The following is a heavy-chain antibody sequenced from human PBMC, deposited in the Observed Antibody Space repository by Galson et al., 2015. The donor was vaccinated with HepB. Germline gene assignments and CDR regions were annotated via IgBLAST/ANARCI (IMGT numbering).Heavy chain of an antibody. V-gene: IGHV3-30*01. J-gene: IGHJ5*02. CDR2: ISYDGSNK. D-gene: IGHD5-12*01. CDR3: ARDTGGVDGLRGWFDP. CDR1: GFTFSSSA. Sequence: SLRLSCAAPGFTFSSSAMLWVRQAPGKGLEWVAVISYDGSNKYYADSVKGRFTISRDNSKNTLYLQMNSLRAEDTAVYYCARDTGGVDGLRGWFDPWGQGTLVTVSS.